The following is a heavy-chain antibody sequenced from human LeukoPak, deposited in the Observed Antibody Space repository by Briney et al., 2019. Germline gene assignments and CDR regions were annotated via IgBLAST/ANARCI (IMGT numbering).Heavy chain of an antibody. V-gene: IGHV4-59*01. D-gene: IGHD6-13*01. J-gene: IGHJ3*02. CDR3: ARVPRSWLAFDI. CDR2: IYYSGST. Sequence: SETLSLTCTVSGGSISRYYWSWLRQPPGKGLEWIGYIYYSGSTNYPPPLKTRLTISVDTSKNQFSLKLSSVTAADTAVYYCARVPRSWLAFDIWGQGTMVTVSS. CDR1: GGSISRYY.